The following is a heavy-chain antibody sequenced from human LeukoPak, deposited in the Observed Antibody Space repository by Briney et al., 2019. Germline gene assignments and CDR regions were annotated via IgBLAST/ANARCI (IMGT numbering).Heavy chain of an antibody. V-gene: IGHV1-69*01. Sequence: SVKVSCKASGGTFSSYAISWVRQAPEQGLEWMGGIIPIFGTANYAQKFQGRVTITADESTSTAYMELSSLRSEDTAVYYCAREEMATIAAFDIWGQGTMVTVSS. CDR3: AREEMATIAAFDI. CDR1: GGTFSSYA. J-gene: IGHJ3*02. CDR2: IIPIFGTA. D-gene: IGHD5-24*01.